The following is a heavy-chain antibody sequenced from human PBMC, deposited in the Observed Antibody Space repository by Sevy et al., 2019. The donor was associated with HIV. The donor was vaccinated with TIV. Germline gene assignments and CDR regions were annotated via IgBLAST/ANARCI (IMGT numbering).Heavy chain of an antibody. Sequence: GGSLRLSCSASGFTFRNYAMNWVRQAPGKGLQWISYISGSDDSGGDDTIYYADSVKGRFTISRDSTKNSLYLQMSSLRADDTAVYYCARDHVKDGKGGDYYYHAMDVWGRGTTVTVSS. J-gene: IGHJ6*02. CDR1: GFTFRNYA. D-gene: IGHD3-16*01. CDR3: ARDHVKDGKGGDYYYHAMDV. V-gene: IGHV3-48*03. CDR2: ISGSDDSGGDDTI.